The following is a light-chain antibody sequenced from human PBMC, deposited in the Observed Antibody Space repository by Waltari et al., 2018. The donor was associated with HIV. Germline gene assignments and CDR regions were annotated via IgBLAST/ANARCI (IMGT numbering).Light chain of an antibody. V-gene: IGKV3-11*01. J-gene: IGKJ5*01. CDR1: QSVGSY. CDR3: QQRSKWPPVA. CDR2: DTS. Sequence: EIVLTQSPATLSLSPGERATLSCRASQSVGSYLAWYQQKPGQAPRLLIFDTSNRATGIPARFSGSGSGTDFTLSINSLEPEDFAIYYCQQRSKWPPVALGQGTRLEIK.